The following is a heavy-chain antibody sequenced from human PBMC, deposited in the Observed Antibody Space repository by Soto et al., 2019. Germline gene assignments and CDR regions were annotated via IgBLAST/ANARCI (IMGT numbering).Heavy chain of an antibody. Sequence: EVQLVESGGGLVQPGVSLRLSCAASGFTVSNNYMRWVRQAPGKGLEWVSLIYSGGATYYADSVKGRFTISRDNSKNTLYLQMNSLRAEDTAVYYCAIDGTYNWVGGQGILVTVSS. D-gene: IGHD1-1*01. J-gene: IGHJ4*02. CDR2: IYSGGAT. CDR1: GFTVSNNY. V-gene: IGHV3-66*01. CDR3: AIDGTYNWV.